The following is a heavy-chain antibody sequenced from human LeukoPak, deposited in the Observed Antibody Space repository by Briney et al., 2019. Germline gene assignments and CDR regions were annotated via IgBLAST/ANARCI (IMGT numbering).Heavy chain of an antibody. Sequence: SETLSLTCTVSGGSISSYYWSWIRQPPGKGLEWIGYIYYSGSTNYNPSLKGRVTISVDTSKNQFSLKLSSVTAADTAVYYCARARYGDYVDFDYWGQGTLVTVSS. J-gene: IGHJ4*02. D-gene: IGHD4-17*01. V-gene: IGHV4-59*01. CDR3: ARARYGDYVDFDY. CDR2: IYYSGST. CDR1: GGSISSYY.